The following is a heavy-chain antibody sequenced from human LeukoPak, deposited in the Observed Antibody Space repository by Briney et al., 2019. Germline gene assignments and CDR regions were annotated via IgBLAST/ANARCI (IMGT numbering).Heavy chain of an antibody. CDR3: AFLKGDSSSWLDAEYFQH. V-gene: IGHV1-2*02. CDR2: MNPNSGGT. D-gene: IGHD6-13*01. Sequence: ASVKVSCKASGYTFTGYYMNWVRQATGQRLEWMGWMNPNSGGTNYAQKFQGRVTMTRDTSISTAYMELSRLRSDDTAVYCCAFLKGDSSSWLDAEYFQHWGQGTLVTVSS. J-gene: IGHJ1*01. CDR1: GYTFTGYY.